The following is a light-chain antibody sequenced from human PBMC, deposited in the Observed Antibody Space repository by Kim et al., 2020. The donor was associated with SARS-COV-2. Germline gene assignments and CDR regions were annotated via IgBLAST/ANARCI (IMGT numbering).Light chain of an antibody. V-gene: IGLV1-40*01. CDR3: QSYDSSLSGSYV. J-gene: IGLJ1*01. CDR2: GNN. CDR1: SSNIGAGYD. Sequence: RVTISCTGSSSNIGAGYDVHWYQQLPGTAPKLLIYGNNNRPSGVPDRFSGSKSGTSASLAITGLQAEDEADYYCQSYDSSLSGSYVFGTGTKVTVL.